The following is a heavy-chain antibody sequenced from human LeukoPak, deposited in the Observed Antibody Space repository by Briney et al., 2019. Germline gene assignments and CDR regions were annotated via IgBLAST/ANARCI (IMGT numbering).Heavy chain of an antibody. Sequence: PSETLSLTCTVSGGSISSSSYYWGWIRQPPGKGLEWIGSIYYSGSTYYNPSLKSRVTISVDTSKNQFSLKLSSVTAADTAVYYCARAPSGWARAFDIWGQGTMVTVSS. CDR3: ARAPSGWARAFDI. J-gene: IGHJ3*02. D-gene: IGHD3-10*01. CDR2: IYYSGST. V-gene: IGHV4-39*07. CDR1: GGSISSSSYY.